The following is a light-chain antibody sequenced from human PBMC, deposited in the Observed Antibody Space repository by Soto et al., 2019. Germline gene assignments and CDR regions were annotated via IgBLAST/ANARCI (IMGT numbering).Light chain of an antibody. J-gene: IGKJ1*01. CDR3: QQYHIYWT. CDR2: DAS. V-gene: IGKV1-5*01. CDR1: QSVSTW. Sequence: DVRMNHSPSTVSASVGDRVTITCRASQSVSTWLAWYQQRPGKPPKLLIYDASSLQSGVPSRFSGSGSGTTFTLTISRLQADDFSTYYCQQYHIYWTFGQGTKVAIK.